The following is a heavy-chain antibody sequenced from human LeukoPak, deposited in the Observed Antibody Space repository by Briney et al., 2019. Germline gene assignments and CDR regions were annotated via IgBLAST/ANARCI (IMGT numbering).Heavy chain of an antibody. CDR1: GHSLTTSL. CDR3: ARPKYSSSLAFDY. J-gene: IGHJ4*02. D-gene: IGHD6-6*01. V-gene: IGHV5-51*01. Sequence: GESLKISCKDSGHSLTTSLIVWVRQKPGKGLEWMGVIYLGDSETKYSPPFQGQVSFSADKSISTAYLQWDSLKTSDTAIYYCARPKYSSSLAFDYWGQGTPVTVSS. CDR2: IYLGDSET.